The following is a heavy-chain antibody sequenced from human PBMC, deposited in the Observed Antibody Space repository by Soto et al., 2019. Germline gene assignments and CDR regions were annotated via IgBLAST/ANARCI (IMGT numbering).Heavy chain of an antibody. CDR3: ARGSGYDGGYWFDP. CDR1: GGSISSGGYS. J-gene: IGHJ5*02. CDR2: IYHSGST. Sequence: PSETLSLTCAVSGGSISSGGYSWSWIRQPPGKGLEWIGYIYHSGSTYYNPSLKSRVTISVDRSKNQFSLKLSSVTAADTAVYYCARGSGYDGGYWFDPWGQGTLVTVSS. V-gene: IGHV4-30-2*01. D-gene: IGHD5-12*01.